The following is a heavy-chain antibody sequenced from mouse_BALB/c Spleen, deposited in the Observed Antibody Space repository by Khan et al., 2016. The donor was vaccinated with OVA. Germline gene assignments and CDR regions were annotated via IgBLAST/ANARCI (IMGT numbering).Heavy chain of an antibody. CDR2: VSTGGGYT. V-gene: IGHV5-6*01. CDR3: KRRAYDEDSGGFAY. J-gene: IGHJ3*01. CDR1: GFTFSTYG. Sequence: VQLKESGGDLVKPGGSLKLSCAASGFTFSTYGMSWVRQTPDKRLEWVATVSTGGGYTYYPDSVKGRFTISRDNSKNTLYLQMNGLKSEDTAVFYSKRRAYDEDSGGFAYWGQGTLVTVSA. D-gene: IGHD1-3*01.